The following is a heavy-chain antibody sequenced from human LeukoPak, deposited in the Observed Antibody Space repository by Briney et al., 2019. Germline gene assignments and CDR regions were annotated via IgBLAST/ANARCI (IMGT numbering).Heavy chain of an antibody. D-gene: IGHD2-2*01. J-gene: IGHJ4*02. CDR3: AKGVDIVIVPAAYFDY. CDR1: GFTFSSYA. V-gene: IGHV3-23*01. CDR2: ISGSGGST. Sequence: GGSLRLSCAASGFTFSSYALAWVRQTPGKGLEWASGISGSGGSTYYADSVKGRFTISRDNSKNTLYLQMNSLRAEDTAVYYCAKGVDIVIVPAAYFDYWGQGTLVTVSS.